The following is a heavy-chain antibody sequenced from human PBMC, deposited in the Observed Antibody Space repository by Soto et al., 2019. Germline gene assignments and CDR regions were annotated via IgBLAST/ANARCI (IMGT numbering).Heavy chain of an antibody. V-gene: IGHV3-23*01. Sequence: EVQLLESGGGLVQPGGSLRLACAASGITFSSYAMIWVRQAPGKGLEWVSAITGIGVGTYYTDSVKGWFTISRDNSQNALYLQMNSQRAKDTAVYNCARDPIIGPGLDFDICGQGTLVTVSS. CDR2: ITGIGVGT. D-gene: IGHD2-2*01. J-gene: IGHJ3*02. CDR3: ARDPIIGPGLDFDI. CDR1: GITFSSYA.